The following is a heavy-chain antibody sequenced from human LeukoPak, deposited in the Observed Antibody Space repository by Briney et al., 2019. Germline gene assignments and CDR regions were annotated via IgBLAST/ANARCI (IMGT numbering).Heavy chain of an antibody. J-gene: IGHJ4*02. V-gene: IGHV3-23*01. CDR1: GGSISSSSYY. CDR2: ISGSGVST. D-gene: IGHD4-23*01. Sequence: PSETLSLTCTVSGGSISSSSYYWGWIRQPPGKGLEWVSAISGSGVSTYYADSVKGRFTISRDNSKNTLYLQMNGLRAEDTAVYYCANPTVVTLFSYWGQGTLVTVSS. CDR3: ANPTVVTLFSY.